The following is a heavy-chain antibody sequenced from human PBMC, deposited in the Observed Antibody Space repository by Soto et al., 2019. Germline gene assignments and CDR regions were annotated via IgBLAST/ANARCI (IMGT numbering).Heavy chain of an antibody. CDR1: GGIFGSHG. CDR2: FIPIFRTL. D-gene: IGHD3-22*01. Sequence: QVQLIQSEAEVKKPGSSVRVSCTASGGIFGSHGFGWVRQAPGQRLEWVGGFIPIFRTLTYTEKFQARVRIAADESTNTVYLDLSSLTSEDTAVYYCVRDRRIYYSDPHDEFVASDYEVWGQGTMVSVSS. V-gene: IGHV1-69*01. CDR3: VRDRRIYYSDPHDEFVASDYEV. J-gene: IGHJ3*01.